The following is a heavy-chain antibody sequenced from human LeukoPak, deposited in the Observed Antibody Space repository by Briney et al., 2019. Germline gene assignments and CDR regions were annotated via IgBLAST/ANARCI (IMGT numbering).Heavy chain of an antibody. V-gene: IGHV3-9*01. CDR3: ARDVAKRGYSYGKDY. CDR2: ISWNSGSI. J-gene: IGHJ4*02. CDR1: GFTFDDYA. Sequence: PGGSLRLSCAASGFTFDDYAMHWVRQAPGKGLEWVSGISWNSGSIGYADSVKGRFTISRDNAKNSLYLQMNSLRAEDTAVYYCARDVAKRGYSYGKDYWGQGTLVTVSS. D-gene: IGHD5-18*01.